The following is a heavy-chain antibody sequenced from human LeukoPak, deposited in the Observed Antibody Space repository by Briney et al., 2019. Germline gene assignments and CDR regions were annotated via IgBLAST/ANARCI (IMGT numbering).Heavy chain of an antibody. D-gene: IGHD4-17*01. CDR3: ARDLSYGDQNPFDY. CDR1: RLGFSSDS. CDR2: ISSSSSTI. V-gene: IGHV3-48*02. Sequence: LRLSCAAVRLGFSSDSMNWVCLVQGTGMEWVSYISSSSSTIYYADSVKGRFTISRENAKNSLYLQMNSLRDEDTAVYYCARDLSYGDQNPFDYWGQGTLVTVSS. J-gene: IGHJ4*02.